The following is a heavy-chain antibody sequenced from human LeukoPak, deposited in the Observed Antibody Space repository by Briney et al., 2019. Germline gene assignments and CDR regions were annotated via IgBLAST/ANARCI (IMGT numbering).Heavy chain of an antibody. CDR2: IYYSGST. Sequence: PSETLSLTCTVSGGSINSYYWSWIRQPPGKGLEWIEYIYYSGSTNYNPSLKSRVTISVDTSKNHFSLKLSSVTAADTAVYYCARLPASSRPLLFDYWGQGTLVTVSS. J-gene: IGHJ4*02. CDR1: GGSINSYY. CDR3: ARLPASSRPLLFDY. V-gene: IGHV4-59*08. D-gene: IGHD6-13*01.